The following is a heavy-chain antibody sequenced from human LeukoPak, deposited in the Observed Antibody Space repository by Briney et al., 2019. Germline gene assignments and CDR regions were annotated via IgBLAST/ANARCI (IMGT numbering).Heavy chain of an antibody. CDR3: ARGAPGLLRPEYYFDY. V-gene: IGHV4-34*01. Sequence: SETLSLTCAVYGGSFSGYYWSWIRQPPGKGLEWIGEINHSGSTNYNPSLKSRVTISVDTSKNQFSLKLSSVTAADTAVYYCARGAPGLLRPEYYFDYWGQGTLVTVSS. CDR2: INHSGST. D-gene: IGHD2-15*01. CDR1: GGSFSGYY. J-gene: IGHJ4*02.